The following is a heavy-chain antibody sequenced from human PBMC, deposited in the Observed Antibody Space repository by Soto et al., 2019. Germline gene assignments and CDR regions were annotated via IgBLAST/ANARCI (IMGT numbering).Heavy chain of an antibody. J-gene: IGHJ3*02. V-gene: IGHV1-69*01. CDR2: IIPIFATA. CDR3: ARVVGATTAVAFDI. CDR1: GGTFSSYA. D-gene: IGHD1-26*01. Sequence: ASVKVSSKAAGGTFSSYAMSWVRQAPGQGLEWMGGIIPIFATANYAQKFQGRVTITADESTSTAYMQLSSLRSEDTAVYYCARVVGATTAVAFDIWGQGTMVTVSS.